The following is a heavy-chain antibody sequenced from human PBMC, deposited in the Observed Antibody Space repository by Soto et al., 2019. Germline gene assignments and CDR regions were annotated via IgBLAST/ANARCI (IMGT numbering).Heavy chain of an antibody. V-gene: IGHV5-51*01. D-gene: IGHD6-19*01. J-gene: IGHJ4*02. Sequence: GESLKISCKGSGYSFTSYWIGWVRQMPGKGLEWMGIIYPVDSDTRYSPSSQGQVTISADKSISTAYLQWISLKASDTAMYYCARHWAQNSSPDYWGQGTLVTVSS. CDR2: IYPVDSDT. CDR1: GYSFTSYW. CDR3: ARHWAQNSSPDY.